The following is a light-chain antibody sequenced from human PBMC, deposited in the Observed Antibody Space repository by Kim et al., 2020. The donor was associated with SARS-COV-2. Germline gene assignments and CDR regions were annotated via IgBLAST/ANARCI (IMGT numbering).Light chain of an antibody. J-gene: IGLJ2*01. CDR2: GKN. CDR3: NSRDSSGNHHVV. V-gene: IGLV3-19*01. Sequence: SSELTQDPAVSVALGQTVRITCQGDSLRSYYASWYQQKPVQAPVLVIYGKNNRPSGIPDRFSGSSSGNTASLTITGAQAEDEADYYCNSRDSSGNHHVVF. CDR1: SLRSYY.